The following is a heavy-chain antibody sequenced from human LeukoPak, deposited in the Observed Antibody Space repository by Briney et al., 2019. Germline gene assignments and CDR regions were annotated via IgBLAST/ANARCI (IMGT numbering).Heavy chain of an antibody. J-gene: IGHJ4*02. CDR1: GYTFTSYG. CDR2: IIPIFGTA. CDR3: ARDGDSSGWYEVDY. D-gene: IGHD6-19*01. Sequence: GASVKVSCKASGYTFTSYGISWVRQAPGQGLEWMGRIIPIFGTANYAQKFQGRVTITTDESTSTAYMELSSLRSEDTAVYYCARDGDSSGWYEVDYWGQGTLVTVSS. V-gene: IGHV1-69*05.